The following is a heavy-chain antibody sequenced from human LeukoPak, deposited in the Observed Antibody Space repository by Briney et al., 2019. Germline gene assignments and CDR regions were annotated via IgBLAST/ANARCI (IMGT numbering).Heavy chain of an antibody. CDR1: GFTFSSYS. D-gene: IGHD4-23*01. V-gene: IGHV3-21*01. Sequence: SGGSLRLSCAASGFTFSSYSMNWVRQAPGKGLEWVSSISSSSSYIYYADSVKGRFTISRDNAKNSLYLQMNSLRAEDTAVYYCARDEGSGRWGGEDYWGQGTLVTVSS. CDR2: ISSSSSYI. CDR3: ARDEGSGRWGGEDY. J-gene: IGHJ4*02.